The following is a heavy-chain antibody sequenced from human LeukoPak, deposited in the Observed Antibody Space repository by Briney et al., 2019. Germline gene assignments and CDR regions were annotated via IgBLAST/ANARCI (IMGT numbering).Heavy chain of an antibody. Sequence: ASEKVSCKASGYTFTGYYMHWVRQPPAQGLEWMGWIKPNSGSTNYAQKFQGRVTMTRDTSISTAYMELSRLRSDDAAVYYCAVNSDRYYYYYMDVWGKGTTVTVSS. CDR3: AVNSDRYYYYYMDV. CDR2: IKPNSGST. V-gene: IGHV1-2*02. J-gene: IGHJ6*03. D-gene: IGHD1-26*01. CDR1: GYTFTGYY.